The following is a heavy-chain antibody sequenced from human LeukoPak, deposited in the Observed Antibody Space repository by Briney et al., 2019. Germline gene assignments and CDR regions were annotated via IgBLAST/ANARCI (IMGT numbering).Heavy chain of an antibody. Sequence: PGGSLRLSCAASGFTFSSYGMHWVRQAPGKELEWVAFIRYDGSNKYYADSVKGRFTISRDNSKNTLYLQMNSLRAEDTAVYYCAKAPPYRATEIAAAGRYYFDYWGQGTLVTVSS. V-gene: IGHV3-30*02. J-gene: IGHJ4*02. CDR2: IRYDGSNK. CDR3: AKAPPYRATEIAAAGRYYFDY. CDR1: GFTFSSYG. D-gene: IGHD6-13*01.